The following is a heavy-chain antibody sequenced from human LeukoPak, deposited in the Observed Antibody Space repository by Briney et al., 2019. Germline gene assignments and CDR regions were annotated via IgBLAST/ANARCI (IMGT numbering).Heavy chain of an antibody. Sequence: PSETLSLTCTVSGDSITSYHWSWIRQPPGKGLEWIGYIYYSGSTTYNPSLKSRVTMSVDTSKNQFSLKLRSVTAADTAVYYCARGGSLYYGSGTYGYWGLGILDTVSS. J-gene: IGHJ4*02. CDR2: IYYSGST. CDR1: GDSITSYH. V-gene: IGHV4-59*01. CDR3: ARGGSLYYGSGTYGY. D-gene: IGHD3-10*01.